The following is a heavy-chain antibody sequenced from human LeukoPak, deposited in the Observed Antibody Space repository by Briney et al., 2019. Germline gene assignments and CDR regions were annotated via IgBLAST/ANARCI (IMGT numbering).Heavy chain of an antibody. CDR3: AAADWESFYFDS. V-gene: IGHV4-31*03. J-gene: IGHJ4*02. CDR1: GGSISSTTHY. D-gene: IGHD1-26*01. Sequence: SETLSLTCTVSGGSISSTTHYWGWIRQHPGKGLEWIGFTSYSEGTYYNPSLMSRITISVDRSQNQFSLKMRDVTAADTAVYFCAAADWESFYFDSWGQGALVAVSS. CDR2: TSYSEGT.